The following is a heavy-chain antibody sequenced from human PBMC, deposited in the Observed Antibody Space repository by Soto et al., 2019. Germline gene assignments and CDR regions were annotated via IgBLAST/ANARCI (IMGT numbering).Heavy chain of an antibody. V-gene: IGHV5-51*01. CDR1: GYSFTSYW. CDR2: IYPGDSDT. Sequence: PGESLKISCKGSGYSFTSYWIGWVRQMPGKGLEWMGIIYPGDSDTRYSPSFQGQVTISADKSISTAYLQWSSLKASDTAMYYCARQRVEGYCSSTSCLPRIGYYYYMDVWGKGTTVTVSS. CDR3: ARQRVEGYCSSTSCLPRIGYYYYMDV. J-gene: IGHJ6*03. D-gene: IGHD2-2*01.